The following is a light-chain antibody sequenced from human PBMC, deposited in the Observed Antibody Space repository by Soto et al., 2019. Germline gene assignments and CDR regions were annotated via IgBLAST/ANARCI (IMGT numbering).Light chain of an antibody. CDR1: QSISVW. CDR2: MRS. V-gene: IGKV1-5*03. J-gene: IGKJ4*01. Sequence: IQMTQSLSTLSASVGDTFTITCRASQSISVWLAWYQQKPGKAPDLLIYMRSSLRSGVPSRFSGSGSETDFTLTISRLESEDSAVYYCQHSGISPFPFGGGTNVDIK. CDR3: QHSGISPFP.